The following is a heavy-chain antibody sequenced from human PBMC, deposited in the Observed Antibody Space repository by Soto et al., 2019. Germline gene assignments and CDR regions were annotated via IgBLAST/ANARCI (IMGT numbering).Heavy chain of an antibody. D-gene: IGHD2-15*01. CDR3: ARDAGGHYCSGGSRYLNWFDP. Sequence: PSETLSLTCTVSGGSISSYYWSWIRQPPGKGLEWIGYIYYSGSTNYNPSLKSRVTISVDTSKNQFSLKLSSVTAADTAVYYCARDAGGHYCSGGSRYLNWFDPWGQGTLVTVSS. V-gene: IGHV4-59*01. CDR1: GGSISSYY. CDR2: IYYSGST. J-gene: IGHJ5*02.